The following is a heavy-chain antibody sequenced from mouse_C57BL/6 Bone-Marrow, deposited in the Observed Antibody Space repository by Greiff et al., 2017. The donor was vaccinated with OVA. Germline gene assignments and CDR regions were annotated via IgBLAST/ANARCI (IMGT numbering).Heavy chain of an antibody. Sequence: VQLQQSGAELARPGASVKLSCKASGYTFTSYGISWVKQRTGQGLEWIGEIYPRSGNTYYNEKFKGKATLTADKSSSTAYMELRSLTSEDSAVYVCARSHYYGSSYGRYAMDYWGQGTSVTVSS. D-gene: IGHD1-1*01. V-gene: IGHV1-81*01. J-gene: IGHJ4*01. CDR3: ARSHYYGSSYGRYAMDY. CDR2: IYPRSGNT. CDR1: GYTFTSYG.